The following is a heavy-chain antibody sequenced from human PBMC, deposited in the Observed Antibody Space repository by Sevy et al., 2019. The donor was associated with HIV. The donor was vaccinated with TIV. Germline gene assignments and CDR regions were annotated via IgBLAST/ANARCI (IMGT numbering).Heavy chain of an antibody. CDR1: GFNISPYA. Sequence: GGSLRLSCSASGFNISPYALHWVRQTPGKGLQWLAVISKAGTNKEYADFVKGRFSLSRDNSKNTLYLQMSNLRPEDTAVYYCAKEGYYYDSHSADWFDPWGQGTLVTVSS. D-gene: IGHD3-22*01. J-gene: IGHJ5*02. V-gene: IGHV3-30*04. CDR2: ISKAGTNK. CDR3: AKEGYYYDSHSADWFDP.